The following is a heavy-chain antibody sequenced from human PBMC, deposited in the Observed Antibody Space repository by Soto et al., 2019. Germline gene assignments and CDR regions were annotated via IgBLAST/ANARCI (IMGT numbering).Heavy chain of an antibody. CDR2: IYWDDDK. CDR3: APTNVVAASDAFDI. J-gene: IGHJ3*02. V-gene: IGHV2-5*02. CDR1: GFSLSTSGVG. D-gene: IGHD2-15*01. Sequence: SGPTLVKPTQTLTLTCTFSGFSLSTSGVGVGWIRQPPGKALEWLALIYWDDDKRYSPSLKSRLTITKDTSKNQVVLTMTNMDPVDTATYYCAPTNVVAASDAFDIWGQGTMVTVSS.